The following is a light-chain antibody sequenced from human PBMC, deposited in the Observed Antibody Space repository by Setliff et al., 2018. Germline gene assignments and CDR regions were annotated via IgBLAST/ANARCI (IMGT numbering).Light chain of an antibody. CDR2: RNN. CDR3: AAWDDSLNGEV. V-gene: IGLV1-44*01. J-gene: IGLJ1*01. CDR1: SSNIGSNT. Sequence: QSALTQPPSASGTPGQRVTISCSGSSSNIGSNTVNWYQQLPGTAPKLLIYRNNQRPSGVPDRFSGSKSGTSASLAISGLQSEEEADYYCAAWDDSLNGEVFGTGTKVTVL.